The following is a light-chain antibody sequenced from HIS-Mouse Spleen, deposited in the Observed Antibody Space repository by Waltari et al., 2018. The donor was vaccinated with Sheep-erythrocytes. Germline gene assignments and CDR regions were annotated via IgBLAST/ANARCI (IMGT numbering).Light chain of an antibody. V-gene: IGLV1-44*01. J-gene: IGLJ3*02. CDR1: SSNIGSNT. CDR3: AAWDDSLNGNWV. Sequence: QSVLTQPPSASGTPGQRVTISCSGSSSNIGSNTVNWYQQLPGTAPKLLIYSNNQRPSGVPDRFSGCKSGTSASLAISGLQSEDEADYYCAAWDDSLNGNWVFGGGTKLTVL. CDR2: SNN.